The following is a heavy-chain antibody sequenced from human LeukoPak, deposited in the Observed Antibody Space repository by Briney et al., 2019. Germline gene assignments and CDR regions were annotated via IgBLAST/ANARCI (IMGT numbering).Heavy chain of an antibody. D-gene: IGHD3-16*02. CDR3: TKDIPLGDLSYIDY. Sequence: GGSLRLSCDTSGFVFKTSGLHWVRQAPGKGPEWVAFIRFDGSRKHYEDSVKGRFTISRDQSKNTVYLQMTSLTPEDTAVYYCTKDIPLGDLSYIDYWGRGTLVTVSS. J-gene: IGHJ4*02. V-gene: IGHV3-30*02. CDR1: GFVFKTSG. CDR2: IRFDGSRK.